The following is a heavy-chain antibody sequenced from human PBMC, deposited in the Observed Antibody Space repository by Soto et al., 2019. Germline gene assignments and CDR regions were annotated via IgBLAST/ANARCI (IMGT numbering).Heavy chain of an antibody. CDR1: GYSFTSLD. Sequence: QVQLVQSGAEVREPGASVKVSCKASGYSFTSLDINWVRQTAGQGLEWMGWIQPSTGRTCYAQKFQGRVTMTRDTSINTAYMELTTLTSDDTAFYYCARGVSAGVDYWGQGTLVTVSS. J-gene: IGHJ4*02. V-gene: IGHV1-8*01. CDR3: ARGVSAGVDY. CDR2: IQPSTGRT. D-gene: IGHD1-26*01.